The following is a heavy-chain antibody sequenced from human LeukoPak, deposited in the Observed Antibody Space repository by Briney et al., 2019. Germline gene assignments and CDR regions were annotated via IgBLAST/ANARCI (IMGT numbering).Heavy chain of an antibody. CDR1: GGSISSYY. CDR2: IYYSGST. CDR3: ARVPRGYNYGSDY. J-gene: IGHJ4*02. Sequence: SETLSLTCTVSGGSISSYYWSWIRQPPGKGLEWIGYIYYSGSTNYNPSLKSRVTISVDTSKNQFSLKLSSVTAADTAVYYCARVPRGYNYGSDYWGQGTLVTVSS. V-gene: IGHV4-59*01. D-gene: IGHD5-18*01.